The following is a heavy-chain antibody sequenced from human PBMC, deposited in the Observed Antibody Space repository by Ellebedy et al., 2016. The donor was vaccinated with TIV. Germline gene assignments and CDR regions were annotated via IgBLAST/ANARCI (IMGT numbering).Heavy chain of an antibody. CDR2: SSQSGST. J-gene: IGHJ5*02. CDR1: GDSISSSVYY. D-gene: IGHD4-17*01. CDR3: ARHSTVTTIGT. Sequence: MPSETLSLTCTVSGDSISSSVYYWGWIRQPPGKGLEWIGSSSQSGSTYYNPSLTSRVTISVDTSKNQFSLKLSSVTAADTAIFYCARHSTVTTIGTWGQGALVTVSS. V-gene: IGHV4-39*01.